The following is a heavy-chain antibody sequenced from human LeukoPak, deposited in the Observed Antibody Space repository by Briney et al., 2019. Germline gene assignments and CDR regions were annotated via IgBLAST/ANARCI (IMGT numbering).Heavy chain of an antibody. Sequence: GGSLRLSCAASGFTFSSYKMNWVRQAPGKGLEWVSSISRTSTYIYYSDSVKGRFTISRDNAKNSLHLQMNSLRAEDTAVYYCARRASSERGHSYGLDYWGQGTLVTVSS. CDR3: ARRASSERGHSYGLDY. V-gene: IGHV3-21*01. CDR2: ISRTSTYI. CDR1: GFTFSSYK. J-gene: IGHJ4*02. D-gene: IGHD5-18*01.